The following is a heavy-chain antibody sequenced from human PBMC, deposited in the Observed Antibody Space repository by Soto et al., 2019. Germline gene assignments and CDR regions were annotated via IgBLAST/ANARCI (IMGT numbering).Heavy chain of an antibody. CDR1: GGSVNSENYF. CDR2: THYSGST. V-gene: IGHV4-61*01. CDR3: AKGVDYSSSTGDWFDS. J-gene: IGHJ5*01. Sequence: QVQLQESGPGLVKPSETLSLTCAVSGGSVNSENYFWSWIRQPPGKGLEWIGYTHYSGSTNYNPSLESRVTISADTSKNQFSLKLSSVTAADTAVYYCAKGVDYSSSTGDWFDSWGQGTLVTVSS. D-gene: IGHD6-6*01.